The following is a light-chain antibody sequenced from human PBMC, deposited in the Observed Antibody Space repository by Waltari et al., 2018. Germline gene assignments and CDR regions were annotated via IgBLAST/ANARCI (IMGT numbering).Light chain of an antibody. J-gene: IGKJ5*01. CDR1: QSVGSE. CDR3: QQRSNWPPIT. CDR2: DAS. V-gene: IGKV3-11*01. Sequence: EVVLTQSPATLSLSPGERATLSCRASQSVGSELAWYQQKAGQAPRLLIYDASNRATGISDRFSGSGSGTDFALTISSLEPEDVAVYFCQQRSNWPPITFGQGTRLEI.